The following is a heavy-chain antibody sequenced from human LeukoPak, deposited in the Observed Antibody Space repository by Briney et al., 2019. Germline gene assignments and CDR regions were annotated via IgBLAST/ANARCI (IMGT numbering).Heavy chain of an antibody. D-gene: IGHD6-13*01. V-gene: IGHV1-69*13. CDR3: ARDGSPGQLVLSLSWFDP. CDR2: IIPIFGTA. CDR1: GGTFSSYA. Sequence: RASVKVSCKASGGTFSSYAISWVRQAPGQGLEWMGGIIPIFGTANYAQKFQGRVTITADESTSTAYMELSSLRSEDTAVYYCARDGSPGQLVLSLSWFDPWGQGTLVTVSS. J-gene: IGHJ5*02.